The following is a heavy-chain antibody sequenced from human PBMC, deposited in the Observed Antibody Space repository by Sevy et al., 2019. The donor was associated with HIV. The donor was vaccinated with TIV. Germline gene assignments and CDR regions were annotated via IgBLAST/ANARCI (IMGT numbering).Heavy chain of an antibody. CDR2: IYHSGST. CDR3: ARELRSGYDFLEGQWDGGHAFDI. J-gene: IGHJ3*02. V-gene: IGHV4-38-2*02. Sequence: SETLSLTCTVSGYSISSGYYWGWIRQPPGKGLEWIGSIYHSGSTYYNPSLKSRVTISVDTSKNQFSLKLSSVTAADTAVYYCARELRSGYDFLEGQWDGGHAFDIWGQGTMVTVSS. D-gene: IGHD5-12*01. CDR1: GYSISSGYY.